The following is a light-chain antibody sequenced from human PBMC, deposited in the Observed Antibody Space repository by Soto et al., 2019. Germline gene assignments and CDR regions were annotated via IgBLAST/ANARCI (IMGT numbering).Light chain of an antibody. V-gene: IGKV3-20*01. J-gene: IGKJ4*01. CDR3: QYYGSSPRVT. CDR1: QSVIGTY. CDR2: GAS. Sequence: EIVLTQSPGTLSLSPGERATLSCRASQSVIGTYLTWYQQKPGQAPRRLIYGASIRATGIPDRFSGSGSGTDFTLTISRLEPEDFAVYYCQYYGSSPRVTFGGGTKVEI.